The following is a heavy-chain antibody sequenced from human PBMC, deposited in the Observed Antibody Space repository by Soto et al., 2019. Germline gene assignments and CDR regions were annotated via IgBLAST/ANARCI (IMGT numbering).Heavy chain of an antibody. D-gene: IGHD3-22*01. J-gene: IGHJ4*02. V-gene: IGHV3-23*01. CDR2: INNSGGST. CDR3: AKFSYNSSGYLFDY. Sequence: GGSLRLSCAASGFPFSSYAMSWVRQAPGKGLEWVSAINNSGGSTYYADSVKGRFTISRDNSKNTLYLQMNSLRAEDTAVYYCAKFSYNSSGYLFDYWGQGTLVTVSS. CDR1: GFPFSSYA.